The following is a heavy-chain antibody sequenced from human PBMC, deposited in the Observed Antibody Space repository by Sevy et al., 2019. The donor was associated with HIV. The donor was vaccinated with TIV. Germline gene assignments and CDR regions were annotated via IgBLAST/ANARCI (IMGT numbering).Heavy chain of an antibody. Sequence: ASVKVSCKVSGYSVSDLSIHWVRQAPGKGLEWMGGYDPEDGETIYAQKFQGRVTMTEDTSTDTAYMELSSLRSEDTAVCYCATSPDYYDSSRDAFDIWGQGTMVTVSS. CDR1: GYSVSDLS. D-gene: IGHD3-22*01. V-gene: IGHV1-24*01. CDR2: YDPEDGET. J-gene: IGHJ3*02. CDR3: ATSPDYYDSSRDAFDI.